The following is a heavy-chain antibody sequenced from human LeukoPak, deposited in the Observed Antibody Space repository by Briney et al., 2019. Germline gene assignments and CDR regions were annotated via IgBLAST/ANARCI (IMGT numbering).Heavy chain of an antibody. D-gene: IGHD6-13*01. V-gene: IGHV4-59*12. J-gene: IGHJ4*02. CDR2: IDYSGST. Sequence: PSETLSLTCTVSGGSISSYYWSWIRQPPGKGLELIGYIDYSGSTYYNPSLKSRVTISVDTSKNQFSLKLSSVTAADTAVYYCARSSWGGGFDYWGQGTLVTVSS. CDR3: ARSSWGGGFDY. CDR1: GGSISSYY.